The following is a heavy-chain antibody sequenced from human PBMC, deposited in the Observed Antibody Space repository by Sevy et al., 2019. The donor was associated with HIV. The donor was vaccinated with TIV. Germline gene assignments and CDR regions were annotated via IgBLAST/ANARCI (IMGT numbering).Heavy chain of an antibody. CDR1: GFTFSSYA. CDR2: ISGSGGTT. V-gene: IGHV3-23*01. Sequence: GGSLRLSCAASGFTFSSYAMTWVRQAPGKGLDWVSSISGSGGTTYYADSVKGRFTISRDNSKNTVYLQMNSLRAEDTAVYYGAKEQRDSHSSGWGRCFDYWGQGTLVTVSS. J-gene: IGHJ4*02. CDR3: AKEQRDSHSSGWGRCFDY. D-gene: IGHD6-25*01.